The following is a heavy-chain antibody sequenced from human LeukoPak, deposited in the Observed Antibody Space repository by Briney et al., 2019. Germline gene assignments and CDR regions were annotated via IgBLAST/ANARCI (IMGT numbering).Heavy chain of an antibody. J-gene: IGHJ4*02. D-gene: IGHD2-2*01. CDR1: GGSINGGNYY. CDR3: ARVSYQEGVDY. CDR2: ISPSGST. V-gene: IGHV4-61*02. Sequence: PSETRSLTCTVSGGSINGGNYYWTWLRQPAGKGLEWIGRISPSGSTNHNPSLTSRVTISVDTSKNQFSLKLNFVTAADTAVYYCARVSYQEGVDYWGQGTLVTVSS.